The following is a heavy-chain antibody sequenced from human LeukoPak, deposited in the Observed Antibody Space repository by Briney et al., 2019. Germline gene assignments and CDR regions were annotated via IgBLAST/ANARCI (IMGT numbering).Heavy chain of an antibody. CDR1: GFTFSSYN. Sequence: GGSLRLSCAASGFTFSSYNMNWVRQTPGKGLEWVSYITGSSTTIYYADSVKGRFTISRDNAKNSLYLQMNSLRAEDTAVYYCARDRDYGDYDYWGQGTLVTVSS. CDR3: ARDRDYGDYDY. CDR2: ITGSSTTI. V-gene: IGHV3-48*04. D-gene: IGHD3-16*01. J-gene: IGHJ4*02.